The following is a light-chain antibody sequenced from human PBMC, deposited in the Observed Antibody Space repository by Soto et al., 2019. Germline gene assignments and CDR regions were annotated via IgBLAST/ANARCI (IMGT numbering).Light chain of an antibody. Sequence: IVLTQSPGALSVSPGERSPLSFRASQSVSSSYLAWYQQKPGQAPRLLIYGASTRAAGIPDRFRGSGSGTDFTLTITRLEPEDSAVYFCQQYTGPPTTFCQGARLEI. CDR1: QSVSSSY. CDR2: GAS. J-gene: IGKJ5*01. CDR3: QQYTGPPTT. V-gene: IGKV3-20*01.